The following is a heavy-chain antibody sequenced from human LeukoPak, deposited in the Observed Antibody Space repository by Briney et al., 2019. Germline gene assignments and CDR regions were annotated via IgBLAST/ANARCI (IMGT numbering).Heavy chain of an antibody. CDR3: AKSERGYCSGGSCGYFDY. J-gene: IGHJ4*02. V-gene: IGHV3-23*01. CDR2: ISGSGGST. Sequence: GGSLRLSCAASGFTFSSYAMSWVRQAPGKGLEWVSAISGSGGSTYYADSVKGRFTISRDNSKNTLYLQMNSLRAEDTAVYYCAKSERGYCSGGSCGYFDYWGQGTLVTVSS. CDR1: GFTFSSYA. D-gene: IGHD2-15*01.